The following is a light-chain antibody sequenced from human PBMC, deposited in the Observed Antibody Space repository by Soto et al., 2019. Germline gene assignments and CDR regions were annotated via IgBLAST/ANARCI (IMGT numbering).Light chain of an antibody. CDR1: SSNIGAGYD. V-gene: IGLV1-40*01. J-gene: IGLJ2*01. CDR2: GNS. Sequence: QSVLTQPPSVSGAPGQRVTISCTGSSSNIGAGYDVHWYQQLPGTAPKLLISGNSTRPSGVPDRFSGCKSGASAALASTGLLSLDAADFDCQSDDCSRCCSVVFGGKTQLTVL. CDR3: QSDDCSRCCSVV.